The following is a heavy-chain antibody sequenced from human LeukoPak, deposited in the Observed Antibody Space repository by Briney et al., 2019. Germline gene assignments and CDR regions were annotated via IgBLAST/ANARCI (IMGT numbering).Heavy chain of an antibody. J-gene: IGHJ5*02. Sequence: PSETLSLTCTVSGGSISSYDWSWIRQPPGKGLEWIGYIYTSGSTKYNPSLKSRATISVDTSKNQFSLNLSSVTAADTAVYYCARHSWFDPWGQGTLVIVSS. CDR3: ARHSWFDP. V-gene: IGHV4-4*09. CDR1: GGSISSYD. CDR2: IYTSGST.